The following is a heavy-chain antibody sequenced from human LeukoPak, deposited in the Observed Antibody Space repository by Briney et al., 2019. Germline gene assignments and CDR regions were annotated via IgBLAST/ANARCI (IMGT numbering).Heavy chain of an antibody. CDR2: IIPFLGIA. V-gene: IGHV1-69*02. CDR3: ASLPVYYYDSSGYSYGMDV. CDR1: GGTFSSYT. D-gene: IGHD3-22*01. Sequence: ASVKVSCKASGGTFSSYTINWLGQPPGQGLEGVGSIIPFLGIANYAQKFQDRVTITADKSTSTAYMELNSLRSEDTAVYYCASLPVYYYDSSGYSYGMDVWGQGTTVTVSS. J-gene: IGHJ6*02.